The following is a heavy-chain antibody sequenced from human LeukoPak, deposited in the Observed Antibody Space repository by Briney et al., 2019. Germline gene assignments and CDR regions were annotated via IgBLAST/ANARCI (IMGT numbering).Heavy chain of an antibody. CDR2: ISAYNGNT. CDR3: ARVSGSKDFDY. V-gene: IGHV1-18*01. Sequence: ASVTVSCKASGYTFTSYGISWVRQAPGQGLEWMGWISAYNGNTDYAQKLQGRVTMTTDTSTSTAYMELRSLRSEDTAVYYCARVSGSKDFDYWGQGTLVTVSS. D-gene: IGHD1-26*01. J-gene: IGHJ4*02. CDR1: GYTFTSYG.